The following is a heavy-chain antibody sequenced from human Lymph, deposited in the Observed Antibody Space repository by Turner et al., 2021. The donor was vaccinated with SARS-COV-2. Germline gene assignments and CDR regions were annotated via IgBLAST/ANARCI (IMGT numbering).Heavy chain of an antibody. CDR1: GFPFSTYA. V-gene: IGHV3-30-3*01. CDR3: ARDVGGYLGY. Sequence: QGQLVESGGGVVQHGRSMRLSCAASGFPFSTYAMHWVRQAPGKGLGWVALISYDGSNKYYADSVKGRFTTSRDNSNNTLYLQMNILRTEDTAVYYCARDVGGYLGYWGQGTLVTVPS. D-gene: IGHD3-16*01. J-gene: IGHJ4*02. CDR2: ISYDGSNK.